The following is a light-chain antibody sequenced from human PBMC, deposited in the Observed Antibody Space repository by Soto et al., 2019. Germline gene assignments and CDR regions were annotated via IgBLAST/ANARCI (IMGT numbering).Light chain of an antibody. J-gene: IGKJ5*01. V-gene: IGKV3-15*01. CDR3: QQYNNWPPIT. CDR1: QSVTSN. Sequence: EIVMTQSPATLSVSPWDRATLSSSASQSVTSNLAWYQQKPGQAPRLLIYGASTRATGIPARFSGSGSGTEFTLTISSLQSEDFAVYFCQQYNNWPPITFGQGTRLEI. CDR2: GAS.